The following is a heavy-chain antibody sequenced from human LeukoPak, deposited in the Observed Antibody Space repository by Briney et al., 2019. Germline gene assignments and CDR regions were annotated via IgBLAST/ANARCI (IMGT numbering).Heavy chain of an antibody. J-gene: IGHJ4*02. CDR2: ISSSGSTI. D-gene: IGHD3-22*01. CDR1: GFTFSSYE. CDR3: AREDYYDSSGFYFGY. Sequence: GGSLRLSCAASGFTFSSYEMNWVRQAPGKGLEWVSYISSSGSTIYYADSVKGRFTISRDNAKNSLYLQMNSLRAEDTAVYYCAREDYYDSSGFYFGYWGQGTLVTVSS. V-gene: IGHV3-48*03.